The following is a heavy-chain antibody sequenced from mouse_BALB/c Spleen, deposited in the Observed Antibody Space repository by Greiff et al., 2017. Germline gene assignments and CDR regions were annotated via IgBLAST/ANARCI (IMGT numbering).Heavy chain of an antibody. CDR2: ISDGGSYT. D-gene: IGHD3-1*01. J-gene: IGHJ4*01. Sequence: DVQLVESGGGLVKPGGSLKLSCAASGFTFSDYYMYWVRQTPEKRLEWVATISDGGSYTYYPDSVKGRFTISRDNAKNNLYLQMSSLKSEDTAMYYCARDAARVYYAMDYWGQGTSVTVSS. CDR3: ARDAARVYYAMDY. CDR1: GFTFSDYY. V-gene: IGHV5-4*02.